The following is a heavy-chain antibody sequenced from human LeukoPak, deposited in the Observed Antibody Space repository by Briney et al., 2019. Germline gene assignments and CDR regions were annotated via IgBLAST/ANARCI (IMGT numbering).Heavy chain of an antibody. J-gene: IGHJ6*02. CDR2: IYYSGNT. CDR1: GGSISSSTYY. V-gene: IGHV4-39*01. Sequence: SETLSLTCTVSGGSISSSTYYWGWIRQPPGKGLEWVGSIYYSGNTYYNPSLKSRATISVDTSKNQFSLKLSSVTAADTAVYYCARLHYYYGMDVWGQGTTVTVSS. CDR3: ARLHYYYGMDV.